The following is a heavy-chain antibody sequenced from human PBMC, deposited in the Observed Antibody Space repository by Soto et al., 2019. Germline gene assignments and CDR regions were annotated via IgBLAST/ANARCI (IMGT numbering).Heavy chain of an antibody. CDR1: GGSISNYY. CDR2: IYYSGST. Sequence: PSETLSLTCTASGGSISNYYWNWIRQPPGKGLEWIGSIYYSGSTYYNPSLKSRVTISVDTSKNQFSLKLSSVTAADTAVYYCARRESKQQLVRDYYYGMDVWGQGTTVTVSS. D-gene: IGHD6-13*01. CDR3: ARRESKQQLVRDYYYGMDV. J-gene: IGHJ6*02. V-gene: IGHV4-39*01.